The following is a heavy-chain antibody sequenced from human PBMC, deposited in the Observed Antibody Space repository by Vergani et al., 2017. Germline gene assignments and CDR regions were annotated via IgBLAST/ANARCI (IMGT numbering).Heavy chain of an antibody. CDR1: GGSISSSSYY. CDR2: IYSSGST. V-gene: IGHV4-39*01. J-gene: IGHJ4*02. D-gene: IGHD3-22*01. CDR3: ARQERTYYYDSSGYSRDY. Sequence: QLQLQESGPGLVKPSETLSLTCTVSGGSISSSSYYWGWIRQPPGKGLEWIGSIYSSGSTYYNPSLKSRVTISVDTSKNQFSLKLSSVTAADTAVYYCARQERTYYYDSSGYSRDYWGQGTLVTVSS.